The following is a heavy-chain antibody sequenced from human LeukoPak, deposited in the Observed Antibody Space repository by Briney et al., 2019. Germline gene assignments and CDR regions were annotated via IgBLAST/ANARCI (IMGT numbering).Heavy chain of an antibody. V-gene: IGHV3-23*01. J-gene: IGHJ4*02. D-gene: IGHD3-22*01. CDR1: GFTFSSYA. CDR2: ISGSGGST. Sequence: PAGGSLRLSCAASGFTFSSYAMSWVRQAPGEGLEWVSAISGSGGSTYYADSVKGRFTISRDNSKNTLYLQMDSLRAEDTAVYYCAKDYQRVVVIAFFDYWGQGTLVTVSS. CDR3: AKDYQRVVVIAFFDY.